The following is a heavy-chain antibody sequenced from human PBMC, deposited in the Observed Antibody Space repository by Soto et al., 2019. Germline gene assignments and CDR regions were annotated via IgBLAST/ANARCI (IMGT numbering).Heavy chain of an antibody. Sequence: SETLSLTCAVYGGSFSGYYWSWIRQPPGKGLEWIGEINHSGSTNYNPSLKSRVTISVDTSKNQFSLKLSSVTAADTAVYYCARVLKRVPRTYYYGSGSYRGLDWFDPWGQGTLVTVSS. CDR3: ARVLKRVPRTYYYGSGSYRGLDWFDP. J-gene: IGHJ5*02. D-gene: IGHD3-10*01. CDR1: GGSFSGYY. V-gene: IGHV4-34*01. CDR2: INHSGST.